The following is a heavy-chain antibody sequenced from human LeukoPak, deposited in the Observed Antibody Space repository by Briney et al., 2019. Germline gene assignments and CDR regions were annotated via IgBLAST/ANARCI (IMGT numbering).Heavy chain of an antibody. V-gene: IGHV1-2*02. Sequence: ASVKVSCKASGYTFTDYYMHWVRQAPGQGLEWMGWINAKSGDTKYAQKFQARVTMTRDTSITTTYMEVSRLSSDDTAVYFCARQNTGQLDYWGQGTLVTVSS. CDR2: INAKSGDT. CDR3: ARQNTGQLDY. CDR1: GYTFTDYY. D-gene: IGHD2-8*02. J-gene: IGHJ4*02.